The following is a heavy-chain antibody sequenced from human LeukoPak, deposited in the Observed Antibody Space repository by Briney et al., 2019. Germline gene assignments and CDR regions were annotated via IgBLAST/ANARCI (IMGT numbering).Heavy chain of an antibody. D-gene: IGHD3-22*01. V-gene: IGHV4-61*01. Sequence: SETLSLTCSVSGGSVSSGSYYWSWIRQPPGKGLEWIGYIYYSGSTNYNPSLKSRVTISVDTSKNQFSLKLSSVTAADTAVYYCASPRSYYDSSGYYISWGQGTLVTVSS. J-gene: IGHJ5*02. CDR3: ASPRSYYDSSGYYIS. CDR1: GGSVSSGSYY. CDR2: IYYSGST.